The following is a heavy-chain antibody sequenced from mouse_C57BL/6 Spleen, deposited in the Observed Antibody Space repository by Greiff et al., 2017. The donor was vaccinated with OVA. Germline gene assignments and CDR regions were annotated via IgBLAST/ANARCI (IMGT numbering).Heavy chain of an antibody. CDR3: ARELGRNYWYFDV. J-gene: IGHJ1*03. CDR2: ISSDSSTI. D-gene: IGHD4-1*01. Sequence: EVQVVESGGGLVKPGGSLKLSCAASGFTFSDYGMHWVRQAPEKGLEWVAYISSDSSTIYYADTMKGRFTISRDNAKNTLFLQMTSLRSEDTAMYYCARELGRNYWYFDVWGTGTTVTVSS. V-gene: IGHV5-17*01. CDR1: GFTFSDYG.